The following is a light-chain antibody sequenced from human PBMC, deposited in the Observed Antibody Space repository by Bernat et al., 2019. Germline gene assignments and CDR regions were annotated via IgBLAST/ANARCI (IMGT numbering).Light chain of an antibody. J-gene: IGKJ1*01. CDR2: DAS. V-gene: IGKV3-11*01. CDR1: QSVSSS. Sequence: EIVLTQSPATLSLSPGEKVTLSCRASQSVSSSLAWYQQKPGQAPRLVIYDASNRATGVPARFSGGGSGTDFTLTISSLEPDDSAIYYCQQRSNWPPAWTFGQGTKVEVK. CDR3: QQRSNWPPAWT.